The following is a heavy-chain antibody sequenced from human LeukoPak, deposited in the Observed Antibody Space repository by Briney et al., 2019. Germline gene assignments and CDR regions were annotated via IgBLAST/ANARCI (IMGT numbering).Heavy chain of an antibody. V-gene: IGHV4-34*01. Sequence: SETLSLTCAVYGGSFSGYYWSWIRQPPGKGLEWIGEINHGGSTNYNPSLKSRVTISVDTSKNQFSLKLSSVTAADTAVYYCARKGYGSFDYWGQGTLVTVSS. CDR2: INHGGST. CDR1: GGSFSGYY. CDR3: ARKGYGSFDY. D-gene: IGHD4-17*01. J-gene: IGHJ4*02.